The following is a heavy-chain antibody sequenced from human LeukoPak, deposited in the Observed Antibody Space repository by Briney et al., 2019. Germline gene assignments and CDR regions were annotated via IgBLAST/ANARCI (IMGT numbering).Heavy chain of an antibody. CDR1: GFTFSSYA. J-gene: IGHJ4*02. D-gene: IGHD3-16*01. V-gene: IGHV3-23*01. CDR3: AKDLWGTDYYFDY. Sequence: GGSLRLSCAASGFTFSSYAMSWVRQAPGKGLEWVSAISGSGGSTYYADSVKGRFTISRDNSKNTLYLQMNSLRAGDTAVYYCAKDLWGTDYYFDYWGQGTLVTVSS. CDR2: ISGSGGST.